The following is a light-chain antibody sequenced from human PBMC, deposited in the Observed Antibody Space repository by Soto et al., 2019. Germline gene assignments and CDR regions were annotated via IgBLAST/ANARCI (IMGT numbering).Light chain of an antibody. J-gene: IGKJ1*01. CDR3: HQHGDSPWT. CDR1: QPVGSAY. V-gene: IGKV3-20*01. Sequence: EIVLTQSPGTLSLSRGDRATLSFRASQPVGSAYLAWYRQTLGQAPRPLIYATSSRATGISDRFSGSGSGTEFTLTISRLEPEDFATYYCHQHGDSPWTFGQGTKVDIK. CDR2: ATS.